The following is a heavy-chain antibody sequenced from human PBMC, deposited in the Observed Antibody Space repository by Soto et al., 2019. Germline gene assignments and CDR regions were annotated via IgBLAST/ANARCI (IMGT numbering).Heavy chain of an antibody. CDR3: AKQADLTGYNYGSCFDF. CDR2: ITGSGVST. CDR1: GFTFSSYN. D-gene: IGHD5-18*01. V-gene: IGHV3-23*01. J-gene: IGHJ4*01. Sequence: EVQLLESGGGLVQPGGSLRLSCAASGFTFSSYNLNWVRQAPGKGLEWVSTITGSGVSTYYADSVKGRFTISRDNSKGRRYAQMLSLRAYDTAGYYCAKQADLTGYNYGSCFDFWGHGTLVTVSS.